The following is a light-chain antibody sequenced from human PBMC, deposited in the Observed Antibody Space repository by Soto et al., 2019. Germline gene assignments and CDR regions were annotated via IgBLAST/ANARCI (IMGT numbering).Light chain of an antibody. Sequence: QSALTQPAPGSGSPGQSITISCTGTSSDFGGYNYVSWYQHHPGKAPKVMIYDVSNRPSGVSNRFSGSKSGNTASLTISGLQAEDEADYYCTSYTSSSPLYVFGTGTKVTVL. CDR1: SSDFGGYNY. CDR3: TSYTSSSPLYV. J-gene: IGLJ1*01. V-gene: IGLV2-14*03. CDR2: DVS.